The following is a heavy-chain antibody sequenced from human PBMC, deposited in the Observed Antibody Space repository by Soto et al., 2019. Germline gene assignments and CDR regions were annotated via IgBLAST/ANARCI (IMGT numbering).Heavy chain of an antibody. CDR3: SRAPMYSASFLPIDFAS. J-gene: IGHJ4*02. D-gene: IGHD1-26*01. Sequence: PVGSLRLSCSASGFSFGDYAMGWFRQAPGEGLEWVGFIRSKAYGGTTEYAASVEGRFTISRDDSSRFAYLQMKNLESEDTAVYFCSRAPMYSASFLPIDFASWGPGTLVTVSS. V-gene: IGHV3-49*03. CDR2: IRSKAYGGTT. CDR1: GFSFGDYA.